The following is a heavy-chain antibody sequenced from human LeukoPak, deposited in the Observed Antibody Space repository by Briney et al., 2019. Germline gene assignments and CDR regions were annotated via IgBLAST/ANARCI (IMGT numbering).Heavy chain of an antibody. J-gene: IGHJ6*02. Sequence: ASVKVSCKASGYTFTSYGISWVRQAPGQGLEWMGWISAYNGNTNYAQKLQGRVTMTTDTSTSTAYMELRSLRSDDTAVYYCARDTVVVPAATTWYYYYGMDVWGQGTTVTVSS. CDR2: ISAYNGNT. V-gene: IGHV1-18*01. CDR3: ARDTVVVPAATTWYYYYGMDV. CDR1: GYTFTSYG. D-gene: IGHD2-2*01.